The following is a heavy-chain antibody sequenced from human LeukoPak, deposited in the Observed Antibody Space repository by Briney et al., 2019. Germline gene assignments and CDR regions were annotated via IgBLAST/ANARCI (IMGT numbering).Heavy chain of an antibody. V-gene: IGHV4-61*02. J-gene: IGHJ4*02. D-gene: IGHD3-3*01. CDR2: IYTSGST. Sequence: PSETLSLTCTVSGGSISSGSYYWSWIRQPAGKGLEWIGRIYTSGSTNYNPSLKSRVTMSVDTSKNQFTLKLSSVTAADTAVYYCARHEVTIFGVVIRGFFDYWGQGTLVTVSS. CDR3: ARHEVTIFGVVIRGFFDY. CDR1: GGSISSGSYY.